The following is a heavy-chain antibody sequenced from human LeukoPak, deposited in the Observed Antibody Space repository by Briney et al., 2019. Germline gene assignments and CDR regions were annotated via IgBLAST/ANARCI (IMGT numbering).Heavy chain of an antibody. J-gene: IGHJ5*02. D-gene: IGHD1-14*01. CDR3: ARSDRTLHYGVSNWFDP. Sequence: SETLSLTCTVSGGSISSSSYYWGWIRQPPGKGLEWIGSIYYSGSTYYNPSLKSRVTISVDTSKNQFSLKLSSVTAADTAVYYCARSDRTLHYGVSNWFDPWGQGTLVTVSS. V-gene: IGHV4-39*07. CDR1: GGSISSSSYY. CDR2: IYYSGST.